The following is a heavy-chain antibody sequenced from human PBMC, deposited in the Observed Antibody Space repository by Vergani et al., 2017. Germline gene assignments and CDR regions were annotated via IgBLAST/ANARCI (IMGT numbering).Heavy chain of an antibody. CDR2: IRSKAYGGTT. Sequence: EVQLVESGGGLVQPGRSLRLSCTASGFTFGDYAMSWFRQAPGKGLEWVGFIRSKAYGGTTEYAASVKGRFTISRDDSKSIAYLQMNSLKTEDTAVYYCAKEGGGYCSGGTCYPEYWGQETLVIVSS. CDR3: AKEGGGYCSGGTCYPEY. CDR1: GFTFGDYA. D-gene: IGHD2-15*01. J-gene: IGHJ4*02. V-gene: IGHV3-49*03.